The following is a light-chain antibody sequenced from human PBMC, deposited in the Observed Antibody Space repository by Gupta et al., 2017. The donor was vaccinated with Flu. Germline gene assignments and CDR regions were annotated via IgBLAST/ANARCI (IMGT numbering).Light chain of an antibody. Sequence: IVLTQSPGTLSLSPGERATLSCRASQSVRSSYLAWYQQKPGQAPRLLIYGASSRATGIPDRFSGSGSGTXFTLTIXRLEPEDFAVYYCQQYGTSPPTFGXGTKVEIK. V-gene: IGKV3-20*01. CDR2: GAS. CDR3: QQYGTSPPT. CDR1: QSVRSSY. J-gene: IGKJ2*01.